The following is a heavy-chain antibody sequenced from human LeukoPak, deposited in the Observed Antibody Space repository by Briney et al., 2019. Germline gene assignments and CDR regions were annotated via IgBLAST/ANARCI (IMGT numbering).Heavy chain of an antibody. CDR1: GFTFNDHA. V-gene: IGHV3-9*01. J-gene: IGHJ6*02. D-gene: IGHD3-10*01. CDR3: AKDVGSGNYYYYGMDV. Sequence: GRSLRLSCAASGFTFNDHAMYWVRQAPGKGLEWVSGINWSGDNIGYADSVKGRFTISRDNAKNSLYLQMNSLRAEDTALYYCAKDVGSGNYYYYGMDVWGQGTTVTVSS. CDR2: INWSGDNI.